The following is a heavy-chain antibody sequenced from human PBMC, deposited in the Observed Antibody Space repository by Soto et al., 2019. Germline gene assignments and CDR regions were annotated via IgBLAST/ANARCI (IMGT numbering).Heavy chain of an antibody. CDR2: IYYSGST. CDR3: AKDLRITMARGVRGAFDI. J-gene: IGHJ3*02. CDR1: VGSISSYY. V-gene: IGHV4-59*12. D-gene: IGHD3-10*01. Sequence: TQTLSLTCTVPVGSISSYYWSWIRQPQGKGLEWIGYIYYSGSTNYNPSLKSRVTISVDTSKNQFSLKLSSVTAEDTAVYYCAKDLRITMARGVRGAFDIWGHGT.